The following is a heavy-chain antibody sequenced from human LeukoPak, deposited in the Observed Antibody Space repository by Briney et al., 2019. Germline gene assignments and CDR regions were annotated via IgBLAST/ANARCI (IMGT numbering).Heavy chain of an antibody. CDR2: INPSGGST. CDR1: GYTFTIYY. V-gene: IGHV1-46*01. Sequence: GASVTVSCKASGYTFTIYYMHWVRQAPGQGREWMGIINPSGGSTSYAQKFQGRVTITRDMSTSTVYMELSSLRSEDTAVYYCARERDGYNAWGQGTLVTVSS. J-gene: IGHJ5*02. CDR3: ARERDGYNA. D-gene: IGHD5-24*01.